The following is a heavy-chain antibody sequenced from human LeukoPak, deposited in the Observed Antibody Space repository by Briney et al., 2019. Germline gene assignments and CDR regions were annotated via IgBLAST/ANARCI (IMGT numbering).Heavy chain of an antibody. Sequence: GGSLRLSCAASGFTFSTYWMTWVRQAPGKGLEWVANINQVGSGKYYVDSVKGRFTISRDNAKNSLYLQMNSLRAEDTAVYYCARPQYFYYMDVWGKGTTVTVSS. CDR2: INQVGSGK. CDR3: ARPQYFYYMDV. CDR1: GFTFSTYW. J-gene: IGHJ6*03. V-gene: IGHV3-7*01.